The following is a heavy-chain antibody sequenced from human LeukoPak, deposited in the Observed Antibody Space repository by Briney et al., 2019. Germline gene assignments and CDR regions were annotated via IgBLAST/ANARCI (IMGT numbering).Heavy chain of an antibody. CDR3: ARDVSSGSWGPIDY. J-gene: IGHJ4*02. D-gene: IGHD2-15*01. CDR1: GGTFSSYA. CDR2: IIPILGIA. V-gene: IGHV1-69*04. Sequence: GSSVKVSCTASGGTFSSYAISWVRQAPGQGLEWMGRIIPILGIANYAQKFQGRVTITADKSTSTAYMELSSLRSEDTAVYYCARDVSSGSWGPIDYWGQGTLVTVSS.